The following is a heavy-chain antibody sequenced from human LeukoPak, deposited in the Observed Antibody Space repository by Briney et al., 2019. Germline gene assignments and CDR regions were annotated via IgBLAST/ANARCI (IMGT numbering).Heavy chain of an antibody. D-gene: IGHD3-10*01. CDR2: MTGDGGTR. Sequence: PGGSLRLSCAASGFTFYDYAMHWVRQVPGKGLEWVSLMTGDGGTRHYADSVKGRFTISKDNSKETLYLQMNSLRAEDTGIYYCVKDTVTMLRGVLSAYYHGMHVWGQGTTVTVSS. CDR1: GFTFYDYA. V-gene: IGHV3-43*02. CDR3: VKDTVTMLRGVLSAYYHGMHV. J-gene: IGHJ6*02.